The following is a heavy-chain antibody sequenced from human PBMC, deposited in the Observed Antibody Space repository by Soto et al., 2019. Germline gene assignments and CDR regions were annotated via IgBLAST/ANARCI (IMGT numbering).Heavy chain of an antibody. CDR2: IWYDGSNK. D-gene: IGHD3-10*01. J-gene: IGHJ4*02. V-gene: IGHV3-33*01. CDR3: AREYGSGSYYPPYFDY. CDR1: GFTFSSYG. Sequence: GGSLRLSCAASGFTFSSYGMHWVRQAPGKGLEWVAVIWYDGSNKYYADSVKGRFTISRDNSKNTLYLQMNSLGAEDTAVYYCAREYGSGSYYPPYFDYWGQGTLVTVSS.